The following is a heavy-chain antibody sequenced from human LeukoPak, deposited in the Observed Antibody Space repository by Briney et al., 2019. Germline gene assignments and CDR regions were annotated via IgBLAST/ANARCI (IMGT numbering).Heavy chain of an antibody. CDR1: GFTFNTYA. CDR2: ISDNGRRQ. D-gene: IGHD4-23*01. V-gene: IGHV3-30*04. Sequence: PGGSLRLSCAASGFTFNTYAMHWVRQAPGKGLEWVAVISDNGRRQYYADSVKGRFTISRDNAKNTLYLQMNSLRAEDTAVYYCAPYGANRLDPWGQGTLVTVSS. J-gene: IGHJ5*02. CDR3: APYGANRLDP.